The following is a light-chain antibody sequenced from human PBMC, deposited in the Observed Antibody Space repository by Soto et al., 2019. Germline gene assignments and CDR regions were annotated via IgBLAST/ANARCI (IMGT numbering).Light chain of an antibody. Sequence: EIVMTQSPASLSVSPGAGATLSCRASQSVASNVAWYQQRPGQGPRLLIHGASTSAVGVPARFSGSGSGTDFTLTISSLQSEDFAVSYCQQYHNWPPQYTFGQGTKLQIK. CDR2: GAS. CDR1: QSVASN. V-gene: IGKV3-15*01. J-gene: IGKJ2*01. CDR3: QQYHNWPPQYT.